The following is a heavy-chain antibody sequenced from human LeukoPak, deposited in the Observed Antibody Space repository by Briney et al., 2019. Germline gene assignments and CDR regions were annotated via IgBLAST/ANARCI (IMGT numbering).Heavy chain of an antibody. Sequence: SETLSLTCTVSGGSISSSSYYWGWIRQPPGKGLEWIGSIYYSGSTYYDPSLKSRVTISVDTSKNQFSLKLSSVTAADTAVYYCARQTTRLTGRYFDLWGRGTLVTVSS. CDR3: ARQTTRLTGRYFDL. V-gene: IGHV4-39*01. CDR2: IYYSGST. CDR1: GGSISSSSYY. D-gene: IGHD7-27*01. J-gene: IGHJ2*01.